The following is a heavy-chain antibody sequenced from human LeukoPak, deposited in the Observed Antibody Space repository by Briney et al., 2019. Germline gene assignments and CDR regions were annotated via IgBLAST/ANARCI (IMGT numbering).Heavy chain of an antibody. CDR3: AREPSLYDFWSGPINWFDP. J-gene: IGHJ5*02. D-gene: IGHD3-3*01. CDR1: GYSISGGYY. V-gene: IGHV4-38-2*02. CDR2: IYHSGST. Sequence: SETLSLTCTVSGYSISGGYYWGWIRQPPGKGLEWIGSIYHSGSTYYNPSLKSRVTISVDTSKNRFSLKLSSVTAADTAVYYCAREPSLYDFWSGPINWFDPWGQGTLVTVSS.